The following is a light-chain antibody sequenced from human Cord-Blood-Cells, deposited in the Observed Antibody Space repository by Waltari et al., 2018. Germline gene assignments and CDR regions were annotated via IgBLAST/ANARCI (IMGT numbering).Light chain of an antibody. CDR2: AAS. CDR3: QQSYST. Sequence: DIQMTQSPSSLSASVGDRVTITCRASQSISIYLNWYQQKPGKAPKLLIYAASSLQSGVPSRFSGSGSGTDFTLTISSLQPEDFATYYCQQSYSTFGQGTRLEIK. CDR1: QSISIY. J-gene: IGKJ5*01. V-gene: IGKV1-39*01.